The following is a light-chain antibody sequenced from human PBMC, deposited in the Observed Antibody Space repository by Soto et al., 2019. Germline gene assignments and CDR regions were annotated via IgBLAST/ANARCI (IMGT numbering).Light chain of an antibody. Sequence: EIVMTQSPATLSVSPGESATLSCRASQSVNNNLAWYQQKPGQAPRLLIYDASTRATGMPARFSGSGSGTEFTLTISSLQSEGFAVYYCQQYNNWPPWAFGQGTKVEIK. CDR2: DAS. V-gene: IGKV3-15*01. CDR1: QSVNNN. J-gene: IGKJ1*01. CDR3: QQYNNWPPWA.